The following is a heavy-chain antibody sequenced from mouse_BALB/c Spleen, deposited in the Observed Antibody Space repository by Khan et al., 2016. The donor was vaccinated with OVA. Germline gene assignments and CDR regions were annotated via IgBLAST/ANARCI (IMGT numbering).Heavy chain of an antibody. CDR2: ISYSGST. J-gene: IGHJ1*01. CDR1: GDSITSGY. Sequence: VQLKESGPSLVKPSQTLSLTCSVTGDSITSGYWNWIRKFPGNKLEYMGYISYSGSTYYNPSLKSRTSITRDTSKNQYYLQLNSVTTEDTATYYCARFPYYYGSSHWYFDVWGAGTTVTVSS. CDR3: ARFPYYYGSSHWYFDV. V-gene: IGHV3-8*02. D-gene: IGHD1-1*01.